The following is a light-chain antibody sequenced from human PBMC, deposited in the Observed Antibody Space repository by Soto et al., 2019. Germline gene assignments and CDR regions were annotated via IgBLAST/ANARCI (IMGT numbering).Light chain of an antibody. CDR2: GAS. Sequence: EIVLTQSPGTLSLSPGERATLSCRASQSVSSSYLAWYQQKPGQAPRLLIYGASSRATGIPDRFSGSGSGTDFTLTLSRLESEDFAVYYCQQYGTVPNTFGQGTRLEI. CDR3: QQYGTVPNT. CDR1: QSVSSSY. J-gene: IGKJ5*01. V-gene: IGKV3-20*01.